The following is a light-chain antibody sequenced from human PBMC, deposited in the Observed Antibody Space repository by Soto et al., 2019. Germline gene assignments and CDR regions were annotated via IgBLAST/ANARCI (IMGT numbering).Light chain of an antibody. Sequence: QSVLTQPASVSGSPGQSITISCTGTSNDVGGYNYVSWYQQHPGKAPKLIIYDVSNRPSGVSNRFSGSKSGNSASLTISGLQAEDEADYYCSSYTSSSTYVVFGGGTQLTV. V-gene: IGLV2-14*01. CDR2: DVS. CDR3: SSYTSSSTYVV. J-gene: IGLJ2*01. CDR1: SNDVGGYNY.